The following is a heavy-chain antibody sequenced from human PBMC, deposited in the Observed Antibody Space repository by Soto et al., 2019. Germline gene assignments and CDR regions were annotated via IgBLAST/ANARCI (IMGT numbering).Heavy chain of an antibody. CDR1: GGTFSSYA. CDR3: ARHKAINNWFDP. Sequence: QVQLVQSGAEVKKPGSSVKVSCKASGGTFSSYAISWVRQAPGQGLEWMGGIIPIFGTANYAQKFQGRVTITADESTSTADMELSRLRSEDTAVYYCARHKAINNWFDPWGQGTLVTVSS. CDR2: IIPIFGTA. J-gene: IGHJ5*02. V-gene: IGHV1-69*12.